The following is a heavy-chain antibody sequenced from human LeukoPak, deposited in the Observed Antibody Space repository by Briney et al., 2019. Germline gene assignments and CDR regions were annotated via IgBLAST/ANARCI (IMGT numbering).Heavy chain of an antibody. V-gene: IGHV4-4*02. CDR2: IHHSGST. CDR3: ARADSSGWYNWFDP. D-gene: IGHD6-19*01. J-gene: IGHJ5*02. CDR1: GDSVTSSNS. Sequence: SGTLSLTCAVSGDSVTSSNSWSWVRQPPGKALEWIGEIHHSGSTDYNPSLKSRLTISLDTSKNQFSLKLTSVTAADTAVYYCARADSSGWYNWFDPWGQGTLVTVSS.